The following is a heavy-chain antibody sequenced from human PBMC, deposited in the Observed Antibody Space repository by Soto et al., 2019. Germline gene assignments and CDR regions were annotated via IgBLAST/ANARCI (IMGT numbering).Heavy chain of an antibody. CDR1: GFTFSSYS. V-gene: IGHV3-48*02. CDR3: ARSGDSYDSSGYYY. D-gene: IGHD3-22*01. Sequence: EVQLVESGGGLVQPGGSLRLSCAASGFTFSSYSMNWVRQAPGKGLEWVSYISNSSSTIYYADSVKGRFTISRDNAKNSLYLQMNSLRDEDTAVYYCARSGDSYDSSGYYYWGQGTLVTVSS. J-gene: IGHJ4*02. CDR2: ISNSSSTI.